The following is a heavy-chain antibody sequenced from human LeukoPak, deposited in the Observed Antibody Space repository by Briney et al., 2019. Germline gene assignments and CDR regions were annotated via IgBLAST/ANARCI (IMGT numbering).Heavy chain of an antibody. V-gene: IGHV3-23*01. CDR3: AKGRSTVTTYSVY. Sequence: GASLRLSCAASGFTFSSYAMSWVRQAPGKGLEWVSGISGSGGSTYYADSVKGRFTISRDNSKNTLYLQMNSLRAEDTAVYYCAKGRSTVTTYSVYWGQGTLVTVSS. CDR2: ISGSGGST. CDR1: GFTFSSYA. J-gene: IGHJ4*02. D-gene: IGHD4-17*01.